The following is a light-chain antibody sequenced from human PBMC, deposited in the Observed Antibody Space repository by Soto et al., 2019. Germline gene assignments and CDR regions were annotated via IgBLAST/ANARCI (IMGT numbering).Light chain of an antibody. CDR3: SSYTTSSTRV. J-gene: IGLJ1*01. CDR2: EVT. CDR1: SSDVGIYNY. Sequence: SALTQPASVSGSPGQSIAISCTGSSSDVGIYNYVSWYQQHPGKVPKLIIYEVTNRPSGVSNRFSGTKSGNTASLTISGLQAEDEADYYCSSYTTSSTRVFGTGTKGTVL. V-gene: IGLV2-14*01.